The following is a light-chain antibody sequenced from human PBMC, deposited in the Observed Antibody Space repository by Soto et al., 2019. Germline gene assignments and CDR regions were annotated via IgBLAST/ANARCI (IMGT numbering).Light chain of an antibody. CDR1: SSNIGSNY. V-gene: IGLV1-47*01. CDR2: RNN. J-gene: IGLJ2*01. CDR3: AAWDDSLSAVV. Sequence: QLVLTQPPSASGTPGQRVTISCSGSSSNIGSNYVYWYQQLPGTAPKLLIYRNNQRPSGVPDRFSGSKSGTSASLAISGLRPEDEADYYCAAWDDSLSAVVFGGGTQLTVL.